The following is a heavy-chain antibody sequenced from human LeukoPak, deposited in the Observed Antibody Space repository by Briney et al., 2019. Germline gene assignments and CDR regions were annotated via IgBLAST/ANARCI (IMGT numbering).Heavy chain of an antibody. CDR1: GFPFSTYS. CDR3: ARVQTTPDVDSRLLLWFGELNNMDV. V-gene: IGHV3-21*01. D-gene: IGHD3-10*01. Sequence: PGGSLRLSCAASGFPFSTYSMSWVRQAPGKGLEWVSSISSSTSYLYYADSVKGRCAISRDNAKSSLYLQMDSLTAEDTAVYYCARVQTTPDVDSRLLLWFGELNNMDVWGQGTTVTVSS. J-gene: IGHJ6*02. CDR2: ISSSTSYL.